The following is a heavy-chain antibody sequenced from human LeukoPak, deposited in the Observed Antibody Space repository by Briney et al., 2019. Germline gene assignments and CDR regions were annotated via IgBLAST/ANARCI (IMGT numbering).Heavy chain of an antibody. CDR3: ARDRYGSGSYGFDP. CDR1: GGSISSYY. V-gene: IGHV4-59*12. CDR2: IYYTGIT. J-gene: IGHJ5*02. Sequence: SETLSLTCTVSGGSISSYYWSWIRQPPGKGLEWIGYIYYTGITNYNPSLKSRVTMSVDTSKNQFSLKLSSVTAADTAVYYCARDRYGSGSYGFDPWGQGTLVTVSS. D-gene: IGHD3-10*01.